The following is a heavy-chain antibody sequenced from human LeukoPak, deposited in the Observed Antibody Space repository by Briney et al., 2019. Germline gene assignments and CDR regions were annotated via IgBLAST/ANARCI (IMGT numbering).Heavy chain of an antibody. V-gene: IGHV4-34*01. CDR2: INHSGST. CDR1: GGSFSGYY. Sequence: SETLSLTCAVYGGSFSGYYWSWIRQPPGKGLEWIGEINHSGSTNYNPSLKSRVTISVDTSKNQFPPKLSSVTAADTAVYYCARHPVRGVTRHPFDYWGQGTLVTVSS. CDR3: ARHPVRGVTRHPFDY. J-gene: IGHJ4*02. D-gene: IGHD3-10*01.